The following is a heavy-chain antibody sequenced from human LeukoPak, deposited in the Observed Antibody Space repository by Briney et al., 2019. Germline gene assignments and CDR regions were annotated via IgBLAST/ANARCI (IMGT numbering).Heavy chain of an antibody. D-gene: IGHD3-22*01. CDR2: IYYSGST. CDR3: ASGFYDSSGYFGHYFDY. V-gene: IGHV4-59*01. J-gene: IGHJ4*02. Sequence: PSETLSLTCTVSGESISGYYWSWIRQPPGKGLEWIGYIYYSGSTKYNPSLKSRVTISVDMSKNRFSLKLSSVTAADTAVYYCASGFYDSSGYFGHYFDYWGQGTLVTVSS. CDR1: GESISGYY.